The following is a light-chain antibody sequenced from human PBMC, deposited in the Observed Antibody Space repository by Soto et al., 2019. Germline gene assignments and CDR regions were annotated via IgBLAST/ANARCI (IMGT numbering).Light chain of an antibody. CDR1: QCIGTS. Sequence: DIQMTHSPSSLSSSVGDIVTITCRASQCIGTSLAWFQQKPGKAPKSLIYAASSLQTGVPSIFRGSGSGTDFTLTIRSLQPEDSATYYRKQSHSYPLPFGQGTRL. CDR3: KQSHSYPLP. V-gene: IGKV1-16*01. CDR2: AAS. J-gene: IGKJ5*01.